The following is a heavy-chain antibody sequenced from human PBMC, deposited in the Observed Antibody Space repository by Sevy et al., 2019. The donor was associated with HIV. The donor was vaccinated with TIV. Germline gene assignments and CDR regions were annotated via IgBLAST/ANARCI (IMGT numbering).Heavy chain of an antibody. CDR1: GFTFSTYA. CDR2: ISGSGDST. V-gene: IGHV3-23*01. Sequence: GGSLRLSCAASGFTFSTYAMSWVRQAPGKGLEWVSVISGSGDSTYYADSVKGRFTISRDNSKNTLYLQMNSLRVEDTAVYYCAKIAAPFDYWGQGTLVTVSS. CDR3: AKIAAPFDY. J-gene: IGHJ4*02. D-gene: IGHD2-21*01.